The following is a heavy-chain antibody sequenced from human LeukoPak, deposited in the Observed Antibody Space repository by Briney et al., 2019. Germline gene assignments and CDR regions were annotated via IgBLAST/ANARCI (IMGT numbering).Heavy chain of an antibody. CDR1: GYTFTGYY. J-gene: IGHJ5*02. CDR2: INPNSGGT. D-gene: IGHD3-3*01. CDR3: ARAITIFGVVTRVSWFDP. Sequence: ASAKVSCKASGYTFTGYYMHWVRQAPGQGLEWMGWINPNSGGTNYAQKFQGRVTMTRDTSISTAYMELSRLRSDDTAVYYCARAITIFGVVTRVSWFDPWGQGTLVTVSS. V-gene: IGHV1-2*02.